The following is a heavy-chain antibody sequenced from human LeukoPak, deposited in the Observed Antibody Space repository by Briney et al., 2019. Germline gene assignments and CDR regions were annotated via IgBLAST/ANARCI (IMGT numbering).Heavy chain of an antibody. D-gene: IGHD3-10*01. V-gene: IGHV3-23*01. CDR1: GFTFSSYA. Sequence: PGGSLRLSCAASGFTFSSYAMSWVRQAPGKGLEWVSAISGSGGSTYYADSVKGRFTISRDNSKNTLYLQMNSLRAEDTAVYYCARDGLSYGSGSYPFDYWGQGTLVTVSS. J-gene: IGHJ4*02. CDR3: ARDGLSYGSGSYPFDY. CDR2: ISGSGGST.